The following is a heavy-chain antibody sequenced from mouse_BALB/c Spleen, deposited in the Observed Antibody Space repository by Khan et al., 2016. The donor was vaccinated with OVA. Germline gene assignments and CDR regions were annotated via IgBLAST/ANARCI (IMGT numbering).Heavy chain of an antibody. Sequence: EVELVESGPDLVKPGASVKISCKASGYSFTGYFMRWVMQSHGKSLEWIGRIIPHIDETLYNQMFKGKATLTVDESSSTAHMELRSLASEDSAVYYCTRIYGSDFDYWGQGTTLTVSS. CDR3: TRIYGSDFDY. CDR1: GYSFTGYF. D-gene: IGHD1-1*01. V-gene: IGHV1-20*02. CDR2: IIPHIDET. J-gene: IGHJ2*01.